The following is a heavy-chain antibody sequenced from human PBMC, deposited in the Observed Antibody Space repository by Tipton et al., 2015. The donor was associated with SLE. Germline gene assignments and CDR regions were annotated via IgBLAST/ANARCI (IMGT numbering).Heavy chain of an antibody. CDR1: GFSFDRYA. J-gene: IGHJ4*02. Sequence: SLRLSCAASGFSFDRYAMNWVRQAPGKGLEWVSGISGSGSSTYYADSLKGRFTISRDNSKNTLYLQMNSLRAEDTAVYYCAHRGTSSGYYYYFDYWGQGTLVTVSS. V-gene: IGHV3-23*01. CDR2: ISGSGSST. CDR3: AHRGTSSGYYYYFDY. D-gene: IGHD3-22*01.